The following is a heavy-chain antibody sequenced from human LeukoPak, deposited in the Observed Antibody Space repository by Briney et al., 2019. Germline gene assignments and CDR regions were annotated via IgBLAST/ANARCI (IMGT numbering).Heavy chain of an antibody. Sequence: GGSLRLSCAASGFAFSSYGMHWVRQAPGKGLVWVSRINTDGSSTTYADSVKGRFIISRDNAKNTLSLQMNSLRAEDTAVYYCARTRSGSFDYWGQGTLVTASS. J-gene: IGHJ4*02. D-gene: IGHD6-19*01. V-gene: IGHV3-74*01. CDR3: ARTRSGSFDY. CDR1: GFAFSSYG. CDR2: INTDGSST.